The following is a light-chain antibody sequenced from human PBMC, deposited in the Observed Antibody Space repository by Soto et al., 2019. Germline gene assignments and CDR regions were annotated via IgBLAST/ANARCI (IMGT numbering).Light chain of an antibody. CDR2: GAS. V-gene: IGKV3-15*01. CDR3: QQYDSSPRT. J-gene: IGKJ1*01. Sequence: EIVMTQSPATLSVSPGERATLSCRASQSVSSNLAWYQQKPGQAPRLLIYGASTRATGIPARFSGSGSGTEFTLTISSLQSEDIAVYYCQQYDSSPRTFGQGTRVEIK. CDR1: QSVSSN.